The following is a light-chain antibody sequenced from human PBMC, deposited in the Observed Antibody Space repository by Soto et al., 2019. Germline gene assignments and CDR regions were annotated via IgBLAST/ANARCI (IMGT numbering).Light chain of an antibody. CDR3: QQRRNWPFLT. CDR1: QSVGTS. CDR2: DAS. V-gene: IGKV3-11*01. J-gene: IGKJ3*01. Sequence: EIVLTQSPGTLSLSPGERATLSCRASQSVGTSLHWYQQKPGQAPRVLIYDASNRATGVPARFSGSGSGTDFTLTISGLEPEDFAAYSCQQRRNWPFLTFGPGTKVEIQ.